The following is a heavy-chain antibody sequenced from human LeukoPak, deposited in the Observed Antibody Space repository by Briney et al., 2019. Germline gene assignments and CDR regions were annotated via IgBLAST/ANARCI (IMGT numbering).Heavy chain of an antibody. J-gene: IGHJ6*03. CDR1: GGSFSGYY. CDR2: IYYSGST. CDR3: ASTSYYYGSGYMDV. V-gene: IGHV4-59*01. D-gene: IGHD3-10*01. Sequence: SETLSLTCAVYGGSFSGYYWSWIRQPPGKGLEWIGYIYYSGSTNYNPSLKSRVTISVDTSKNQFSLKLSSVTAADTAVYYCASTSYYYGSGYMDVWGKGTTVTVSS.